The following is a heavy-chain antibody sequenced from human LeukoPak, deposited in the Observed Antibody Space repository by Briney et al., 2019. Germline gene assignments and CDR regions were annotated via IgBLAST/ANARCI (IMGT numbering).Heavy chain of an antibody. Sequence: PSETPSLTCTVSGGSINSRDYYWGWIRQPPGKGLEWIGSIYYSGSTYYNPSLKSRVTISVDTSKNQFSLKLSSVTAADTAVYYCARGSSRGGWFDPWGQGTLVTVSS. CDR2: IYYSGST. D-gene: IGHD3-10*01. J-gene: IGHJ5*02. CDR1: GGSINSRDYY. V-gene: IGHV4-39*07. CDR3: ARGSSRGGWFDP.